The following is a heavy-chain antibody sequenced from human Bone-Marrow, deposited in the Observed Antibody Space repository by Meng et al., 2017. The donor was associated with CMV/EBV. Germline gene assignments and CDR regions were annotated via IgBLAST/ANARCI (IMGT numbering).Heavy chain of an antibody. V-gene: IGHV3-66*02. D-gene: IGHD3-10*02. Sequence: LSLTCAASGFTVSSNYMSWVRQAPGKGLEWVSVIYSGGSTYYADSVKGRFTISRDNSKNTLYLQMNSLRAEDTAVYYCARDLGNGRITMSYWGQGTLVTVSS. CDR3: ARDLGNGRITMSY. CDR1: GFTVSSNY. J-gene: IGHJ4*02. CDR2: IYSGGST.